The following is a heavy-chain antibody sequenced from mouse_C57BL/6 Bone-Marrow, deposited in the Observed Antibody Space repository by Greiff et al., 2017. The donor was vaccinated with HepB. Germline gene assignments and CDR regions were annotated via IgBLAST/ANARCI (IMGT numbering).Heavy chain of an antibody. CDR3: ARELYTSY. J-gene: IGHJ2*01. CDR2: ISYDGSN. V-gene: IGHV3-6*01. Sequence: EVKLQESGPGLVKPSQSLSLTCSVTGYSITSGYYWNWIRQFPGNKLEWMGYISYDGSNNYNPSLKNRISITRDTSKNQFFLKLNSVTTEDTATYYCARELYTSYWGQGTTLTVSS. CDR1: GYSITSGYY. D-gene: IGHD1-3*01.